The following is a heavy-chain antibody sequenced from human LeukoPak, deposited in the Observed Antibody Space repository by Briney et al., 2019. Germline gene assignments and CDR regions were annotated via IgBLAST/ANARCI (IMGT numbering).Heavy chain of an antibody. Sequence: GGSLRLSCAASGFTFSSYSMNWVRQAPGKGLEWVSSISSSISYIYYADSVKGRFTISRDNAKNSLYLQMNSLKAEDTAVYYCARDRVPDYYGSGSTNYFDYWGQGTLVTVPS. CDR3: ARDRVPDYYGSGSTNYFDY. CDR2: ISSSISYI. D-gene: IGHD3-10*01. CDR1: GFTFSSYS. V-gene: IGHV3-21*01. J-gene: IGHJ4*02.